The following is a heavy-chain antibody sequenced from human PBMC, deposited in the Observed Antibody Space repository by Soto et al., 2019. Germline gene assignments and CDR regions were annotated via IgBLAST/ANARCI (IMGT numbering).Heavy chain of an antibody. CDR2: LYYSGST. CDR1: GGSISSSSYY. J-gene: IGHJ2*01. V-gene: IGHV4-39*01. Sequence: QLQLQESGPGLVKPSETLSLTCTVSGGSISSSSYYWGWIRQPPGKGLEWIGSLYYSGSTYYNPSVKSRVTISVDTSKNQFSLKLSSVTAADTAVYYCARNPTLVHDYGDPAPDWYFDLWGRGTLVTVSS. CDR3: ARNPTLVHDYGDPAPDWYFDL. D-gene: IGHD4-17*01.